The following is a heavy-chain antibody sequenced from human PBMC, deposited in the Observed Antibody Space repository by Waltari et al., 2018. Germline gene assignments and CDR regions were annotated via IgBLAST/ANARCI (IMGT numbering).Heavy chain of an antibody. CDR3: TTALLTSGWYPPDAFDI. Sequence: EVQLVESGGGLVQPGGSLKLSCAASGFTFSGSAMHWVRQASGKGLEWVGRIRSKANSYATAYAASVKGRFTISRDDSKNTAYLQMNSLKTEDTAVYYCTTALLTSGWYPPDAFDIWGQGTMVTVSS. D-gene: IGHD6-19*01. V-gene: IGHV3-73*01. CDR2: IRSKANSYAT. J-gene: IGHJ3*02. CDR1: GFTFSGSA.